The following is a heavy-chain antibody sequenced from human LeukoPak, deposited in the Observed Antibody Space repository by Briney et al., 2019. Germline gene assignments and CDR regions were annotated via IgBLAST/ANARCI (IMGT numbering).Heavy chain of an antibody. J-gene: IGHJ5*02. CDR2: ISAYNGNT. CDR3: ARRGNPLWFGEHWFDP. Sequence: GASVKVSCKASGYTFTSYGISWVRQAPGQGLEWMGWISAYNGNTNYAQKLQGRVTMTTDTSTSTAYMELRSLRSDDTAVYYCARRGNPLWFGEHWFDPWGQGTLVTVSS. D-gene: IGHD3-10*01. V-gene: IGHV1-18*01. CDR1: GYTFTSYG.